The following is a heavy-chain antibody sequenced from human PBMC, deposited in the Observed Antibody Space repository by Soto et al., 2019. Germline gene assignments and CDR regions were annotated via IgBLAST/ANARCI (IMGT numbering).Heavy chain of an antibody. D-gene: IGHD6-13*01. CDR1: GFTFSNAW. J-gene: IGHJ4*02. CDR2: IKSKTDGGTT. V-gene: IGHV3-15*07. Sequence: GGSLRLSCAASGFTFSNAWMNWVRQAPGKGLEWVGRIKSKTDGGTTDYAAPVKGRFTISRDDSKNTLYLQMNSLKTEDTAVYYCTTDPLALVAAAGPDYWGQGTLVTVSS. CDR3: TTDPLALVAAAGPDY.